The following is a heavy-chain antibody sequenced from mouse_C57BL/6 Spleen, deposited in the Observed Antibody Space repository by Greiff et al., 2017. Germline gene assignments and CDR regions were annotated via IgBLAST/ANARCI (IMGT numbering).Heavy chain of an antibody. CDR2: ISYDGSN. Sequence: ESGPGLVKPSQSLSLSCSVTGYSITSGYYWNWIRQSPGNKLEWMSYISYDGSNNYNPSLKNRISITRDTSKNQFFLKLNSVTTEDTATYYCARVIITTVVADYWGQGTTLTVSS. D-gene: IGHD1-1*01. J-gene: IGHJ2*01. CDR3: ARVIITTVVADY. V-gene: IGHV3-6*01. CDR1: GYSITSGYY.